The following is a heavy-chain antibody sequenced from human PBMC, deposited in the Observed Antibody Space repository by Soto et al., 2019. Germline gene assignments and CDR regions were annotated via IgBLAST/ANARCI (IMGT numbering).Heavy chain of an antibody. D-gene: IGHD3-22*01. CDR1: GGTFSSYA. Sequence: ASVKVSCKASGGTFSSYAISWVRQAPGQGLEWMGGIIPIFGTANYAQKFQGRVTITADESTSTAYMELSSLRSEDTAVYYCAKYYYDSSGYYSDYYYGMDVWGQGTTVTAP. CDR3: AKYYYDSSGYYSDYYYGMDV. J-gene: IGHJ6*02. V-gene: IGHV1-69*13. CDR2: IIPIFGTA.